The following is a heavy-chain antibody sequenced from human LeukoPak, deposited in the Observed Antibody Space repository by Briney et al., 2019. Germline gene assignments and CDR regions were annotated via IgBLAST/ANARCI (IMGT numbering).Heavy chain of an antibody. J-gene: IGHJ3*02. CDR3: ARGGLVRGTINSLIGFDI. D-gene: IGHD3-10*01. Sequence: SQTLSLTCAISGDSVSSNTAGWSWIRQSPWRGLEWLGRTYYRSKWYNDDAGSVKSRITINADTDKNQFSLQLNSVTPEDTALYYCARGGLVRGTINSLIGFDIWGQGTMVTVSS. V-gene: IGHV6-1*01. CDR2: TYYRSKWYN. CDR1: GDSVSSNTAG.